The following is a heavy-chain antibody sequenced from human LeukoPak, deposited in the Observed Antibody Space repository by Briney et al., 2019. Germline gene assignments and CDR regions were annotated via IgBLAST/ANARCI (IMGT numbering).Heavy chain of an antibody. Sequence: PGGSLRLSCAASGFTVSSNYMSWVRQAPGKGLEWVSLIYSGGSTYYADSVKGRFTISGDNAKNSLYLQMNSLRAEDTAVYYCARIGAGSSRDYWGQGTLVTVSS. CDR1: GFTVSSNY. CDR3: ARIGAGSSRDY. V-gene: IGHV3-66*01. D-gene: IGHD6-13*01. J-gene: IGHJ4*02. CDR2: IYSGGST.